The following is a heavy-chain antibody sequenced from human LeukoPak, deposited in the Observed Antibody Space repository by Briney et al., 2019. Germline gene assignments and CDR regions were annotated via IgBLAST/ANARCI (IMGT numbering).Heavy chain of an antibody. V-gene: IGHV4-30-4*01. D-gene: IGHD4-17*01. CDR1: CVPTSSHDYY. CDR3: ARGQPDYGDYVEWFDP. J-gene: IGHJ5*02. CDR2: SYYSGST. Sequence: AHTLTLSCTDSCVPTSSHDYYWRRIRQSTGQGPEWLWNSYYSGSTYYNPSLKSRVTISVDTSKNQFSLKLSSVTAADTAVYYCARGQPDYGDYVEWFDPWGQGTLVTVSS.